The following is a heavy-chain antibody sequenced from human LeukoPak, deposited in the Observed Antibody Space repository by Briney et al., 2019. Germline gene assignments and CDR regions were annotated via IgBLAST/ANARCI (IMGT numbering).Heavy chain of an antibody. Sequence: SETLSLTCTVSGGXLTSPNYYWGWTRQPPGKGLEWIGSIYYSGSTYYNPSLKSRVTISVDTSKNQFSLRLISVTAADTAVYYCATLRYCSGGSCFNAFDIWGQGTIVSVSS. CDR2: IYYSGST. V-gene: IGHV4-39*01. D-gene: IGHD2-15*01. J-gene: IGHJ3*02. CDR3: ATLRYCSGGSCFNAFDI. CDR1: GGXLTSPNYY.